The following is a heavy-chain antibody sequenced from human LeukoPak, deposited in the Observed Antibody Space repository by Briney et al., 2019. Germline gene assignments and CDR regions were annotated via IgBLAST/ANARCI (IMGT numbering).Heavy chain of an antibody. D-gene: IGHD1-26*01. J-gene: IGHJ4*02. CDR2: LRYDGSNK. Sequence: GGSLRLSCAASGFTFSTYGMHWVRQVPGKGLEWVAYLRYDGSNKNYADSVKGRFTISRDNSNNTLYLQMNSLRAEDTAVYYCHGAQAPLDYWGQGTLVTVSS. CDR3: HGAQAPLDY. CDR1: GFTFSTYG. V-gene: IGHV3-30*02.